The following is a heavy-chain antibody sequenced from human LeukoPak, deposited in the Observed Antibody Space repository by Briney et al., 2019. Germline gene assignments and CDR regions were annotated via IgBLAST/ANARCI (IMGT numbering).Heavy chain of an antibody. V-gene: IGHV3-11*01. CDR2: ISSSGSTI. CDR1: GFTFSDYY. J-gene: IGHJ4*02. CDR3: ASGYCSGGSCYEADY. D-gene: IGHD2-15*01. Sequence: GGSLRLSCAASGFTFSDYYMSWIRQAPGKGLEWVSYISSSGSTIYYADSVKGRFTISRDNAKNSLYLQMNSLRAEDTAVYYCASGYCSGGSCYEADYWGQGTPVTVSS.